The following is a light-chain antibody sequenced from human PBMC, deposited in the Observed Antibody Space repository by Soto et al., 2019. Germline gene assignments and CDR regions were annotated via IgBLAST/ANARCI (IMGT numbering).Light chain of an antibody. CDR3: QQYVSSPYT. CDR2: DAS. Sequence: EIVLTQSPATLSLSPGERATLSCGARQSVSSSYLAWYQQKPGLAPRLLIYDASKRATGIPDRFSGSGSGTDFTLTISRLEPEDVAVYYCQQYVSSPYTFGQGTKLEIK. J-gene: IGKJ2*01. CDR1: QSVSSSY. V-gene: IGKV3D-20*01.